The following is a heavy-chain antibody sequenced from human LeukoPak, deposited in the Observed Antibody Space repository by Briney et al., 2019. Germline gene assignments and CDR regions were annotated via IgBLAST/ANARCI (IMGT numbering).Heavy chain of an antibody. Sequence: PGESLKISCKGSGYNFINYWIGWVRQMPGKGLEWMGIIHPDDSDTRYSPSFQGQVTISADKSITTAYLQWSSLQASDTAIYYCARHRYYDFWSGSGASYNYGMGVWGQGTTVTVSS. CDR3: ARHRYYDFWSGSGASYNYGMGV. J-gene: IGHJ6*02. D-gene: IGHD3-3*01. CDR2: IHPDDSDT. CDR1: GYNFINYW. V-gene: IGHV5-51*01.